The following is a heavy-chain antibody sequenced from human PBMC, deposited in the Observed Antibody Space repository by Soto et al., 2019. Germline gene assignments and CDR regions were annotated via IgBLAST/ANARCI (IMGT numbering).Heavy chain of an antibody. J-gene: IGHJ6*02. V-gene: IGHV4-30-4*01. CDR3: ARDSVASDSSSSHRHYYYYGMDV. Sequence: SETLSLTCTVSGGSISSRGYYCSWIRQFPGKGLEWIGYISYSESTDYNPSLKSRVTISVDTSKNQFSLKLSSVTAADTAVYYCARDSVASDSSSSHRHYYYYGMDVWGQGTTVTVSS. D-gene: IGHD6-13*01. CDR2: ISYSEST. CDR1: GGSISSRGYY.